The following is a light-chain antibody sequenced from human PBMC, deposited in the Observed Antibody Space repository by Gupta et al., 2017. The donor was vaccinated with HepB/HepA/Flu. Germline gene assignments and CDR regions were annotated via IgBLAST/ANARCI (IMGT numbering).Light chain of an antibody. V-gene: IGKV1-5*03. Sequence: DIQMTQSPSTLSASVGDRVTITCRASQSVNTWLAWYQQKPGKAPKLLIYRASSLKSAVPSRFSGSGSGTEFTLTISSLQPDDFATYYCQQYNSYSYTFGQWTKLEIK. CDR1: QSVNTW. J-gene: IGKJ2*01. CDR2: RAS. CDR3: QQYNSYSYT.